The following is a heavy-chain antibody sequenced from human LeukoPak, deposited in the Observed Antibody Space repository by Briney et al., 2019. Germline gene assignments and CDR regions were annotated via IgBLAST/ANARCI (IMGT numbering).Heavy chain of an antibody. CDR3: AKDRMMGHIVVVPPHYYYYMDV. D-gene: IGHD2-2*01. CDR2: IRYDGSNK. J-gene: IGHJ6*03. CDR1: GFTFSSYG. V-gene: IGHV3-30*02. Sequence: PGGSLRLSCAASGFTFSSYGMHWVRQAPGKGLEWVAFIRYDGSNKYYADSVKGRFTISRDNSKNTLYLQMNSLRAEDTAVYYCAKDRMMGHIVVVPPHYYYYMDVWGKGTTVTVSS.